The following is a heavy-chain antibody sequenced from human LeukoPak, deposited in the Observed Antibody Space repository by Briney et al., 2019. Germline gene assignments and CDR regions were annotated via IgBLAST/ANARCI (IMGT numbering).Heavy chain of an antibody. V-gene: IGHV3-30*03. J-gene: IGHJ3*02. CDR2: ISYDGFNP. CDR1: GFTFSSYG. CDR3: ARVGVVPAATPDGFDI. D-gene: IGHD2-2*01. Sequence: GGSLRLSCAASGFTFSSYGMHWVRQAPGKGLEWVAVISYDGFNPYYADSVKGRFTIFRDNSKNTLYLQMNSLTAEDTAVYYCARVGVVPAATPDGFDIWGQGTMVTVSS.